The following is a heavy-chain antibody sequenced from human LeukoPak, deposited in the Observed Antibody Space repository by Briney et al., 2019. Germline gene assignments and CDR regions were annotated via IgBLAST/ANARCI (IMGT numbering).Heavy chain of an antibody. J-gene: IGHJ4*02. D-gene: IGHD1-7*01. CDR2: TYYRSKWYN. CDR1: GDSVSNNSAT. Sequence: SQTPSLTCAISGDSVSNNSATCNSIRQSPSRGLEWLGRTYYRSKWYNDYAVSVKSRITINPDTSKNPFSLQLNSVTPEDTALYYCAGGWNYGHYWGQGTLVTVSS. V-gene: IGHV6-1*01. CDR3: AGGWNYGHY.